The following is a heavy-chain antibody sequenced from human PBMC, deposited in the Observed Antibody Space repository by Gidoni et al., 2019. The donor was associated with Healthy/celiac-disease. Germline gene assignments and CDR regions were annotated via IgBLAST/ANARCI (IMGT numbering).Heavy chain of an antibody. V-gene: IGHV3-21*01. D-gene: IGHD6-6*01. Sequence: EVQLVESGGGLVKPGGSLRLSCAASGFTFSSYSMNWVRQAPGTGLEWVSSISSSSSYIYYADSVKGRFTISRDNAKNSLYLQMNSLRAEDTAVYYCAREKSIAARPFNYYYMDVWGKGTTVTVSS. CDR1: GFTFSSYS. CDR2: ISSSSSYI. J-gene: IGHJ6*03. CDR3: AREKSIAARPFNYYYMDV.